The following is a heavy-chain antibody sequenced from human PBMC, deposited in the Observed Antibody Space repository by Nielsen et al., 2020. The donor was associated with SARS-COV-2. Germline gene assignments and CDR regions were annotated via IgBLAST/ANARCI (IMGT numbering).Heavy chain of an antibody. D-gene: IGHD3/OR15-3a*01. CDR1: GYTFTDYY. V-gene: IGHV1-2*06. Sequence: ASVKVSCKASGYTFTDYYIHWVRQAPGQGLEWMGRINPYSGGTNYAQKFQGTVTMTRDASISTVYMELTSDDTAVYYCARARATNCGLVMSYGMDVWGQGTTVTVSS. CDR2: INPYSGGT. CDR3: ARARATNCGLVMSYGMDV. J-gene: IGHJ6*02.